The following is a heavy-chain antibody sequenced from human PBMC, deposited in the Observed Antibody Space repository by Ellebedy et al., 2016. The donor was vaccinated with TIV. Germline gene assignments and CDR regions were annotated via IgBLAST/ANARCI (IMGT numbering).Heavy chain of an antibody. CDR1: GYTCTSYY. CDR2: INPSGGSS. CDR3: ARGDKYYYDSSGYYYTY. V-gene: IGHV1-46*01. J-gene: IGHJ4*02. Sequence: ASVKVSCKASGYTCTSYYMYWVRQAPGQGLEWMGIINPSGGSSNYAQKFQGRVTMTRDTSTSTVYMELSSLRSEDTAVYYCARGDKYYYDSSGYYYTYWGQGTLVTVSS. D-gene: IGHD3-22*01.